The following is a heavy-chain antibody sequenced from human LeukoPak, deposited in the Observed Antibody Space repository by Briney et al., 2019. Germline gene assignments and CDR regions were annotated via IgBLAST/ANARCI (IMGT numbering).Heavy chain of an antibody. Sequence: PSETLSLTCAVYGGSFSGYYWSWIRQPPGKGLEWIGEINHSGSTNYNPSLKSRVTISVDTSKNRFSLKLSSVTAADTAVYYCAREEGLRYFDWGQGTLVTVSS. D-gene: IGHD3-9*01. CDR1: GGSFSGYY. CDR3: AREEGLRYFD. V-gene: IGHV4-34*01. J-gene: IGHJ4*02. CDR2: INHSGST.